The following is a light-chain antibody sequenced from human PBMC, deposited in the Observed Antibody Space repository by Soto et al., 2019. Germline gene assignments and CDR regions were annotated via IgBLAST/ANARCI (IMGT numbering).Light chain of an antibody. CDR2: GAS. V-gene: IGKV1-39*01. CDR1: QNIDIF. J-gene: IGKJ4*01. CDR3: KQSYSAPPRT. Sequence: DIQMTQSPSSLSASVGDRVTITCRASQNIDIFLNWYHQKPGRAPNLLIYGASTLQNGVPSRLSGSGSGPDFSLTNSSLQPEDFGNYYCKQSYSAPPRTFGEGTKVDIK.